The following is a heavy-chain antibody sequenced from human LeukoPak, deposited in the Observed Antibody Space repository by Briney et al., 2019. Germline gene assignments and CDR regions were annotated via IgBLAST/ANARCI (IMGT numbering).Heavy chain of an antibody. Sequence: PSETLSLTCTVSGGSISSYYWSWIRQPPGKGLEWIGYIYYSGSTNYNPSLKSRVTISVDTSKNQFSLKLSSVTAADTAVYYCARGGRYCSSTSCPKDYYYYYGMDVWGQGTTVTVSS. CDR2: IYYSGST. CDR1: GGSISSYY. V-gene: IGHV4-59*01. CDR3: ARGGRYCSSTSCPKDYYYYYGMDV. D-gene: IGHD2-2*01. J-gene: IGHJ6*02.